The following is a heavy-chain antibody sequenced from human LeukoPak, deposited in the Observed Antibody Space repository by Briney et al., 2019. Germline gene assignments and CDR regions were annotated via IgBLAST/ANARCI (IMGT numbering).Heavy chain of an antibody. V-gene: IGHV1-2*02. CDR2: INPASGVT. J-gene: IGHJ4*02. D-gene: IGHD1-26*01. CDR3: ARSRWELDADY. Sequence: ASVKVSCKASGYSFATKYMHWVRQAHGQGLEWMGWINPASGVTHHAQKFQGRVTMSRDTSITTAYMELTGLISDDTVIYYCARSRWELDADYWGQGTLVTVSS. CDR1: GYSFATKY.